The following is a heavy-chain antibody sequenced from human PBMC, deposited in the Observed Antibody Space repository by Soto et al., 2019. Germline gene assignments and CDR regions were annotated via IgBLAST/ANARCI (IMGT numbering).Heavy chain of an antibody. D-gene: IGHD3-22*01. V-gene: IGHV4-4*02. J-gene: IGHJ3*02. CDR3: ARDRYDSSGYVIIDAFDI. Sequence: SERLCLTWAVGGGSIRSSKWWRWVRQPQGKGKEGMGEIYHMCGTNYNPSLKSRVTISVDKSKNQFSLKLSSVTAADTAVYYCARDRYDSSGYVIIDAFDIWGHGTMVT. CDR1: GGSIRSSKW. CDR2: IYHMCGT.